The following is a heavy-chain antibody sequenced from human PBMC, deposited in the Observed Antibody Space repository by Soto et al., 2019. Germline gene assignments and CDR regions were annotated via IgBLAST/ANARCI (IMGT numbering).Heavy chain of an antibody. Sequence: QVQLVQSGAEVKKPGAPVKVSCKASGNTFSSYGINWVRQAPGQGLEWMGWISVYNGNTKYAQKVQGRVTMTTDTSTSTAYMELRSLRSDDTAVYYCASGYIGLGWFDPWGQGTLVTVSS. CDR3: ASGYIGLGWFDP. J-gene: IGHJ5*02. D-gene: IGHD5-12*01. CDR2: ISVYNGNT. V-gene: IGHV1-18*01. CDR1: GNTFSSYG.